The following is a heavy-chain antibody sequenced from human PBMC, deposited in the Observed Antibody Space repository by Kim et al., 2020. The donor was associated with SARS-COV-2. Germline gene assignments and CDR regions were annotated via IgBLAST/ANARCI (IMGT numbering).Heavy chain of an antibody. Sequence: SPSVRGHVTISTDGSITTAYLEWSGLKASDTAIYYCARRLGGASPGFDYWGQGTLVTVSS. CDR3: ARRLGGASPGFDY. J-gene: IGHJ4*02. V-gene: IGHV5-10-1*01. D-gene: IGHD2-21*01.